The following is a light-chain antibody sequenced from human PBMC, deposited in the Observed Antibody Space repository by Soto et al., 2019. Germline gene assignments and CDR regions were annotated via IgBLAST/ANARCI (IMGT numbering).Light chain of an antibody. CDR3: CSYSRTSTLL. CDR2: EGT. CDR1: SSDVGSYNL. J-gene: IGLJ2*01. Sequence: QSVLTQPASLSGSPGQSITIYCTGTSSDVGSYNLVSWYQQHPGKAPKLMIYEGTKRPSGVSNRFSGSKSGNTASLTISGLQAEDEADYYCCSYSRTSTLLFGGGTKLTVL. V-gene: IGLV2-23*01.